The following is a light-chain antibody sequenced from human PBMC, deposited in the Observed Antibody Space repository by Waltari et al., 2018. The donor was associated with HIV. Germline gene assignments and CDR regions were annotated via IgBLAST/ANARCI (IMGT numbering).Light chain of an antibody. V-gene: IGLV1-44*01. CDR2: SNN. CDR3: AAWDDSLNGVV. J-gene: IGLJ2*01. Sequence: SVLTQPPSASGTPGKRVTISCSGSSSNIGSNTVKWYQQLPGTAPKLLIYSNNQRPSGVPDRFSGSKSGTSASLAISGLQSEDEADYYCAAWDDSLNGVVFGGGTKLTVL. CDR1: SSNIGSNT.